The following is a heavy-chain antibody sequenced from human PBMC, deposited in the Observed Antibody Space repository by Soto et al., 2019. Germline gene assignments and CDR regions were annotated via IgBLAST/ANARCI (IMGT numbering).Heavy chain of an antibody. D-gene: IGHD6-6*01. CDR2: INTNTGNP. CDR3: AREASSSVWFDP. J-gene: IGHJ5*02. CDR1: GYTFTSYA. Sequence: QVQLVQSGSELKKPGASVKVSCKASGYTFTSYAMNWVRQAPGQGLEWMGWINTNTGNPTYAQGFTGRVVFSLDTSVRTAYLQICSLTAEDTAVYYCAREASSSVWFDPWGQGTLVTVSS. V-gene: IGHV7-4-1*01.